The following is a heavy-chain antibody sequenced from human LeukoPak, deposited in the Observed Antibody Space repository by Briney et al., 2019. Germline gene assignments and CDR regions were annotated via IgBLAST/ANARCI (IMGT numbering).Heavy chain of an antibody. D-gene: IGHD6-19*01. V-gene: IGHV3-23*01. Sequence: LPGGSLRLSCAASGFTFSSYAMSWVRQAPGKGLEWVSAISGSGGSTYYADSVKGRFAISRDNSKNTLYLQMNSLRAEDTAVYYCAKQSVAGNVYYFDYWGQGTLVTVSS. J-gene: IGHJ4*02. CDR3: AKQSVAGNVYYFDY. CDR2: ISGSGGST. CDR1: GFTFSSYA.